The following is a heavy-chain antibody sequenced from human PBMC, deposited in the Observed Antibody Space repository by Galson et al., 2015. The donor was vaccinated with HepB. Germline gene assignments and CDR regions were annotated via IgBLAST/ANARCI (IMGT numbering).Heavy chain of an antibody. D-gene: IGHD5-12*01. J-gene: IGHJ4*02. Sequence: GFTFSSYWMHWVRQAPGKGLVWVSRINSDGSSTSYADSVKGRFTISRDNAKNTLYLQMNSLRVEDTAVYYCARTPDEVISGYVPIYFDYWGQGTLVTVSS. CDR3: ARTPDEVISGYVPIYFDY. CDR1: GFTFSSYW. CDR2: INSDGSST. V-gene: IGHV3-74*01.